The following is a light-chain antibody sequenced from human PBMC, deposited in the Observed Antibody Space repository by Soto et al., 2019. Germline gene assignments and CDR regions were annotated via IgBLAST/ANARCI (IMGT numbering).Light chain of an antibody. J-gene: IGKJ4*01. CDR2: DAS. Sequence: DIQMTQSPSSLSASVGDRVTITCQASQDISNYLNWYQQKPGKAPKLLNYDASNLETGVPSRFSGSGSGTDFTFTISSLQPEDIAIYYCQQYDNLPLTFGGGTKVEIK. CDR1: QDISNY. V-gene: IGKV1-33*01. CDR3: QQYDNLPLT.